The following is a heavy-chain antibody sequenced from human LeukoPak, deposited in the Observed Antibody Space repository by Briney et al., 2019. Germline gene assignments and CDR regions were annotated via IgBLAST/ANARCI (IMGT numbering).Heavy chain of an antibody. J-gene: IGHJ6*03. CDR1: GYSFTGYY. V-gene: IGHV1-69*06. Sequence: ASVKVSCKASGYSFTGYYMHWVRQAPGQGLEWMGGIIPIFGTVNYAQKFQGRVTITADKSTSTAYMELSSLRSEDTAVYYCARSLFRFLEWSYRSYYYYYMDVWGKGTTVTVSS. CDR3: ARSLFRFLEWSYRSYYYYYMDV. D-gene: IGHD3-3*01. CDR2: IIPIFGTV.